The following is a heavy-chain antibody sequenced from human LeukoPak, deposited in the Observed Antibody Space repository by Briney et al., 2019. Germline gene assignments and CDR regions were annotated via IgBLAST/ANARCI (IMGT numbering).Heavy chain of an antibody. V-gene: IGHV4-4*02. D-gene: IGHD3-10*01. CDR3: ARVSLVRGAPDYYFDY. J-gene: IGHJ4*02. CDR2: IYHSGST. CDR1: GGSISNITNSNW. Sequence: PSETLSLTCAVSGGSISNITNSNWWSWVRQPPGKGLEWIGEIYHSGSTNYNPSLKSRVTISVDTSKNQFSLKLSSVTAADTAVYYCARVSLVRGAPDYYFDYWGQGTLVTVSS.